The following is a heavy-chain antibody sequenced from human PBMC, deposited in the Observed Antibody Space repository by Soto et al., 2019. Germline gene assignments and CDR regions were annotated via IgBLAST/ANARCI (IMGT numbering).Heavy chain of an antibody. J-gene: IGHJ6*02. Sequence: QVQLQESGPGLVKPSQTLSLTCTVSGGSISSGGYYWSWIRQHPGKGLEGMGYIYYSGSTYYNPSLKSRVTLSVDTSKNQFSLKLSSVTAADTAVYYCARDRTTPYYYYYGMEVWGPGTTVTVSS. D-gene: IGHD4-4*01. CDR1: GGSISSGGYY. V-gene: IGHV4-31*03. CDR2: IYYSGST. CDR3: ARDRTTPYYYYYGMEV.